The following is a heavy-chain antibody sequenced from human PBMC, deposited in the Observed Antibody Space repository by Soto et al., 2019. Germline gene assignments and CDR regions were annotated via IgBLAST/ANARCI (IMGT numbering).Heavy chain of an antibody. CDR2: MYPGDSDT. CDR1: GYSFTSYW. J-gene: IGHJ4*02. V-gene: IGHV5-51*01. Sequence: PGESLKISCKGSGYSFTSYWIGWVRQMPGKGLEWMNIMYPGDSDTRYSPSFQGQVTISVDKSISTAYLHWSSLKASDSAIYFCARAVTGTLHQYHFDYWGQGTLVTVSS. CDR3: ARAVTGTLHQYHFDY. D-gene: IGHD1-1*01.